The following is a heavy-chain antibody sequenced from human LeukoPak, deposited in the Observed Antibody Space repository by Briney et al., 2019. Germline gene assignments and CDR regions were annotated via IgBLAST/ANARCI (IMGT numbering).Heavy chain of an antibody. CDR1: GYTLTELS. Sequence: ASVKVSCTVSGYTLTELSMHWVRQAPGKGLEWMGGFDPEDGETIYAQKFQGRVTMTEDTSTDTAYMELSSLRSEDTAVYYCATPGEWLLVFDYWGQGTLVTVSS. CDR2: FDPEDGET. V-gene: IGHV1-24*01. D-gene: IGHD3-3*01. CDR3: ATPGEWLLVFDY. J-gene: IGHJ4*02.